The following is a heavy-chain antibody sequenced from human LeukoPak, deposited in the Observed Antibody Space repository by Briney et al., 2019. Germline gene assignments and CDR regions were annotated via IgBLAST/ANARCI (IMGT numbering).Heavy chain of an antibody. V-gene: IGHV1-69*13. CDR1: GYTFTGYY. J-gene: IGHJ6*02. CDR3: ARSDDYEDGMDV. D-gene: IGHD4-17*01. CDR2: IIPIFGTA. Sequence: SVKVSCKASGYTFTGYYMHWVRQAPGQGLEWMGGIIPIFGTANYAQKFQGRVTITADESTSTAYMELSSPRSEDTAVYYCARSDDYEDGMDVWGQGTTVTVSS.